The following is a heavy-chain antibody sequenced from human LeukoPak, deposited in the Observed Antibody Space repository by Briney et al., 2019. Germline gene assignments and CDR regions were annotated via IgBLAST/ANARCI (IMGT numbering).Heavy chain of an antibody. J-gene: IGHJ1*01. CDR3: ARGPADIVVVTVGEYFQH. D-gene: IGHD2-21*02. V-gene: IGHV1-46*01. Sequence: ASVKVSCKASGYTFTSYYMHWVRQAPGQGLEWMGIINPSGGSTSYAQKFQGRVTMTRDTSTSTVHMELSSLRSEDTAVYYCARGPADIVVVTVGEYFQHWGQGTLVTVSS. CDR2: INPSGGST. CDR1: GYTFTSYY.